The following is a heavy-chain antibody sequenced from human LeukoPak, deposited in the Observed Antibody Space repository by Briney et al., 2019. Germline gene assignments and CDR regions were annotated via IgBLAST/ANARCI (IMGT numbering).Heavy chain of an antibody. J-gene: IGHJ3*02. CDR1: GFIFSDYY. CDR3: ARDLHCGGDCYEAFDI. V-gene: IGHV3-11*04. Sequence: PGGSLRLSCAASGFIFSDYYMSWIRQAPGKGLEWVSYISSSGSTIYYADSVKGRFTISRDNAKNSLFLHMNSLRAEDTAAYYCARDLHCGGDCYEAFDIWGQGTMVTVSS. D-gene: IGHD2-21*01. CDR2: ISSSGSTI.